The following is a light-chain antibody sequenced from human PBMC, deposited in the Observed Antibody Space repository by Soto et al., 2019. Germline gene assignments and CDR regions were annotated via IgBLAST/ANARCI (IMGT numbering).Light chain of an antibody. CDR3: SSYTSTTTLYV. V-gene: IGLV2-14*01. J-gene: IGLJ1*01. Sequence: QSVLAEPASVSGSPGQSITISCTGTSSDVGDYNYVSWYQQHPGKAPKLIIYEVTNRPSGVSNRCSAYKSGNTPSLTISGLQAEDEAQYYCSSYTSTTTLYVFGTGTKVTAL. CDR1: SSDVGDYNY. CDR2: EVT.